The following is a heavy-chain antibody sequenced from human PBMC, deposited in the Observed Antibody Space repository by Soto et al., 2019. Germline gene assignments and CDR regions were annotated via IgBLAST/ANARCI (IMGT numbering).Heavy chain of an antibody. D-gene: IGHD3-9*01. Sequence: SETLSLTCTVSGGSISNPSYYWGWVRQPPGKGLEWIGDIFYTGRTYYSPSLKSRVTISVDTSKEQFSLNLTSVTAADTAVYFCARGRSELRYFDWFPSHDYWGQGTLVTVSS. CDR3: ARGRSELRYFDWFPSHDY. CDR2: IFYTGRT. CDR1: GGSISNPSYY. V-gene: IGHV4-39*01. J-gene: IGHJ4*02.